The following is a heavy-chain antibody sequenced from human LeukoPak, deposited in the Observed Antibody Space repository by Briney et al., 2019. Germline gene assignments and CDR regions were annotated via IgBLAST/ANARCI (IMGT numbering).Heavy chain of an antibody. CDR2: ISAYNGNT. CDR1: GYTFTSYG. D-gene: IGHD1-26*01. CDR3: ARGIDSGSPPLGTFEV. V-gene: IGHV1-18*01. J-gene: IGHJ3*01. Sequence: ASVKVSCKASGYTFTSYGITWVRQAPGEGLEWMGWISAYNGNTNYEQKFHGRVTMTTDTSTTTAFMELRSLSSDDTAMYFCARGIDSGSPPLGTFEVWGQGTMVTVSS.